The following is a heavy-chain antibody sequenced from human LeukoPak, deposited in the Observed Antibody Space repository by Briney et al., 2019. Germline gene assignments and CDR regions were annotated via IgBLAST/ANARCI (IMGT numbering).Heavy chain of an antibody. CDR3: ARMSRSSSWYFDY. V-gene: IGHV4-39*07. CDR1: GGSISSSSYY. Sequence: SETLSLTCTVSGGSISSSSYYWGWIRQPPGKGLEWIGSIYYSGSTYYNPSLKSRVTISVDTSKNQFSLKLSSVTAADTAVYYCARMSRSSSWYFDYWGQGTLVTVSS. D-gene: IGHD6-13*01. J-gene: IGHJ4*02. CDR2: IYYSGST.